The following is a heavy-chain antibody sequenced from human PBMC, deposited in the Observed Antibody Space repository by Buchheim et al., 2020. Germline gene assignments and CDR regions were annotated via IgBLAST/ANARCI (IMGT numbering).Heavy chain of an antibody. CDR2: ISSSSSYI. V-gene: IGHV3-21*01. Sequence: VQLVESGGGLVKPGGSLRLSCAASGFTFSSYSMNWVRQAPGKGLEWVSSISSSSSYIYYADSVKGRFTISRDNAKNSLYLQMSSLRAEDTAVYYCARVISRDGYNYGGDYWGQGTL. CDR3: ARVISRDGYNYGGDY. J-gene: IGHJ4*02. CDR1: GFTFSSYS. D-gene: IGHD5-24*01.